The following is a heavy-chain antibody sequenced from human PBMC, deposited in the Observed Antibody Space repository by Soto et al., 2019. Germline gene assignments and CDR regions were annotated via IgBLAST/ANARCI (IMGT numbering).Heavy chain of an antibody. J-gene: IGHJ4*02. CDR2: ISYDGSNK. CDR1: GFTFSSYA. D-gene: IGHD6-13*01. V-gene: IGHV3-30-3*01. CDR3: ASEPPIAAAGAG. Sequence: GGSLRLSCAASGFTFSSYAMHWVRQAPGKGLEWVAVISYDGSNKYYADSVKGRFTISRDNSKNTLYLQMNSLRAEDTAVYYCASEPPIAAAGAGWGQGTLVTVSS.